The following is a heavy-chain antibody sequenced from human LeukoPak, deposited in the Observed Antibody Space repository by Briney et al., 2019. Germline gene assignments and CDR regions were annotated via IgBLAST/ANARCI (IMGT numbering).Heavy chain of an antibody. Sequence: SETLSLACTVSGGSIFSTSFYWGWIRQPPGKGLEWIGSMYYDGTTYHNPSLKSRVTISVDTSNSQFSLRLTSVTAADTAVYFCARRSDSGSDDGEDYFDYWGQGTLVTGSS. CDR2: MYYDGTT. D-gene: IGHD1-26*01. V-gene: IGHV4-39*01. J-gene: IGHJ4*02. CDR1: GGSIFSTSFY. CDR3: ARRSDSGSDDGEDYFDY.